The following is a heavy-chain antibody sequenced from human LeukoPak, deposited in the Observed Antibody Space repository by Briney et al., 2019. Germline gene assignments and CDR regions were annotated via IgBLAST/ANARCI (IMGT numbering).Heavy chain of an antibody. J-gene: IGHJ5*02. CDR1: GDSISSRTYY. V-gene: IGHV4-31*03. D-gene: IGHD6-6*01. Sequence: SSQTLSLTCSVSGDSISSRTYYWTWIRQHPEKGLEWIGYIWNSGSTNYNPSLKRRVTISVYTSKNQFSLKLTSMTAAETAVYYCARAVSSTFPNWFDPWGQGILVIVSS. CDR2: IWNSGST. CDR3: ARAVSSTFPNWFDP.